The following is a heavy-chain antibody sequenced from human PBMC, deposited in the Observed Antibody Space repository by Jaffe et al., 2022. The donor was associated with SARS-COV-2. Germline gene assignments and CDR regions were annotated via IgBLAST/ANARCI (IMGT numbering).Heavy chain of an antibody. V-gene: IGHV4-39*01. D-gene: IGHD2-21*02. CDR3: ARYCGGDRCNYFDY. CDR1: GGSISSSSYY. J-gene: IGHJ4*02. Sequence: QLQLQESGPGLVKPSETLSLTCTVSGGSISSSSYYWGWIRQPPGKGLEWIGSIYYSGSTYYNPSLKSRVTISVDTSKNQFSLKLSSVTAADTAVYYCARYCGGDRCNYFDYWGQGTLVTVSS. CDR2: IYYSGST.